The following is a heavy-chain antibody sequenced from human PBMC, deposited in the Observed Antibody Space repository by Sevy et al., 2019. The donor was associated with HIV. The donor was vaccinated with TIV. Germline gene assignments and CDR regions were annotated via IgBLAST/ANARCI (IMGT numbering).Heavy chain of an antibody. J-gene: IGHJ4*02. CDR2: ISGSGGST. CDR3: AKDRGIVVVPAGHFDY. CDR1: GFTFSSYA. Sequence: GGSLRLSCAASGFTFSSYAMSWVRQAPGKGLEWVSAISGSGGSTYFADSVKGRFTISRDNSKNTLYLQMNSLGAEDTAVYYCAKDRGIVVVPAGHFDYWGQGTLVTVSS. D-gene: IGHD2-2*01. V-gene: IGHV3-23*01.